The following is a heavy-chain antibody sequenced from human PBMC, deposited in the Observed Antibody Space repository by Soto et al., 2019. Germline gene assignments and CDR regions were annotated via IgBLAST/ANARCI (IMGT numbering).Heavy chain of an antibody. CDR2: IYWDDAK. CDR3: AHSGDSSRWYEGNWFDP. Sequence: QITLKESGPTLVKPTQTLTLTCTFSGFSLSTSGGGVGWIRQPPGKALEWLALIYWDDAKRYSPSLKSRLTSIKDTSKNQVVLTMTNMDHVDTATYYCAHSGDSSRWYEGNWFDPWGQGTLVTVSS. V-gene: IGHV2-5*02. CDR1: GFSLSTSGGG. J-gene: IGHJ5*02. D-gene: IGHD6-13*01.